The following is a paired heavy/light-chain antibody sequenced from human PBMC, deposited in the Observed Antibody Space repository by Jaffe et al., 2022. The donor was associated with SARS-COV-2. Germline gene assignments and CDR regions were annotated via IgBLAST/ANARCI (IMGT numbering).Light chain of an antibody. Sequence: QSVLTQPPSVSAAPGQKVTISCSGSSSNIGNNYVSWYQQLPGTAPKLLIYQNNKRPSGIPDRFSGSKSGTSATLGITGLQTGDEADYYCGTWDTSLSVNYVFGTGTKVTVL. CDR1: SSNIGNNY. CDR2: QNN. V-gene: IGLV1-51*02. CDR3: GTWDTSLSVNYV. J-gene: IGLJ1*01.
Heavy chain of an antibody. CDR1: GYIFTSYW. CDR2: IYPGDSDT. CDR3: ARRFPISTTDWHFDL. V-gene: IGHV5-51*01. Sequence: EVQLVQSGAEVKKPGESLKISCKGSGYIFTSYWIGWVRQMPGKRLEWLGMIYPGDSDTRYSPSFQGQVTISADKSITTAYLQWSSLKASDTAMYYCARRFPISTTDWHFDLWGRGTLVTVSS. J-gene: IGHJ2*01. D-gene: IGHD3-9*01.